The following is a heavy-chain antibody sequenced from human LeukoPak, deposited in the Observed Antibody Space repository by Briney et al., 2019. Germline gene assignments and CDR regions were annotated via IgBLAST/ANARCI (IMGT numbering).Heavy chain of an antibody. J-gene: IGHJ3*02. V-gene: IGHV3-53*04. D-gene: IGHD3-3*01. CDR1: GFTVSSNY. CDR2: IYSGGST. Sequence: GGSLRLSCAASGFTVSSNYMSWVRQAPGKGLEWVSVIYSGGSTYYADSVKGRFTISRHNSKNTLYLQMNSLRAEDTAVYYCATIRAKRFGEDALDIWGQGTMVTVSS. CDR3: ATIRAKRFGEDALDI.